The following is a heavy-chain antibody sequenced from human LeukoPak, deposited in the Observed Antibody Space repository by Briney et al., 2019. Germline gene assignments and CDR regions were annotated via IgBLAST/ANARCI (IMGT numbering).Heavy chain of an antibody. V-gene: IGHV1-24*01. CDR2: FDPEDGET. Sequence: GASVKVSCKVSGYTLTELSMHWVRQAPGKGLEWMGGFDPEDGETIYAQKFQGRVTTTEDTSTDTAYMELSSLRSEDTAVYYCATQRWLQFCSYWGQGTLVTVSS. D-gene: IGHD5-24*01. CDR3: ATQRWLQFCSY. CDR1: GYTLTELS. J-gene: IGHJ4*02.